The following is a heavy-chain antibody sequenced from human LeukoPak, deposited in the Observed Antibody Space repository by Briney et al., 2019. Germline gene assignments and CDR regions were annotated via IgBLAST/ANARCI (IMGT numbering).Heavy chain of an antibody. CDR2: IIPIFGTA. CDR1: GGTFSSYA. D-gene: IGHD3-22*01. V-gene: IGHV1-69*01. CDR3: ARARYYYDSSGYLDY. Sequence: SVKVSCKASGGTFSSYAISWVRQAPGQGLEWMGGIIPIFGTANYAQKFQGRVTITADESTSTAYMELSSLRSEDTAVYYCARARYYYDSSGYLDYWGQGTLVTVSS. J-gene: IGHJ4*02.